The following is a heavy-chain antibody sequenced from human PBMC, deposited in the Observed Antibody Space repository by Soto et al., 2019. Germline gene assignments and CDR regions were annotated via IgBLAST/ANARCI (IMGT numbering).Heavy chain of an antibody. Sequence: ASVKVSCKASGCTFSSYAISWVRQAPGQGLEWIGGIIPIFGTANYAQKFQGRVTITADESTSTAYMELSSLRSEDTAVYYCAGFLVRGVLGYFDYWGQGTLVTVSS. D-gene: IGHD3-10*01. CDR3: AGFLVRGVLGYFDY. CDR1: GCTFSSYA. CDR2: IIPIFGTA. J-gene: IGHJ4*02. V-gene: IGHV1-69*13.